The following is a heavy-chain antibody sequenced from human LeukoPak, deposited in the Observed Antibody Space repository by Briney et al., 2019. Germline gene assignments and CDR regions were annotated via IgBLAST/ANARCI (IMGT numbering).Heavy chain of an antibody. Sequence: PGGSLRLSCAASGFTFSSYAMHWVRQAPGKGLEWVAVISYDGSNKYYADSVKGRFTISRDNSKNTLYLQMNSLRAEDTAVYYCAKREDIVVRKEFDPAPSVFDYWGQGTLVTVSS. D-gene: IGHD2-15*01. CDR2: ISYDGSNK. CDR3: AKREDIVVRKEFDPAPSVFDY. V-gene: IGHV3-30*04. CDR1: GFTFSSYA. J-gene: IGHJ4*02.